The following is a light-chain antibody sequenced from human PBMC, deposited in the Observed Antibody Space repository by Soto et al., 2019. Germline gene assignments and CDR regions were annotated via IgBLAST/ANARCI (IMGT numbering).Light chain of an antibody. CDR1: SSNIGSNT. Sequence: QPVLTQPPSASGTPGQRVTISCSGSSSNIGSNTVNWYQQLPGAAPKLLIYNNNQRPSGVPDRFSASKSGTSASLAISGLQSEDEADYYCSAWDDSLNGFVVFGGGTKLTVL. J-gene: IGLJ2*01. CDR3: SAWDDSLNGFVV. CDR2: NNN. V-gene: IGLV1-44*01.